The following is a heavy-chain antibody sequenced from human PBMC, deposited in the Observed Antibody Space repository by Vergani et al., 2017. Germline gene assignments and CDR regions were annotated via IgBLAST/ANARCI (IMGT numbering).Heavy chain of an antibody. CDR3: ARSRQQLVRGYNWFDP. D-gene: IGHD6-13*01. CDR1: GGSFSGYY. V-gene: IGHV4-34*01. J-gene: IGHJ5*02. Sequence: QVQLQQWGAGLLKPSETLSLTCAVYGGSFSGYYWSWIRQPPGKGLEWIGEINHSGSTNYNPSLKSRVTISVDTSKNQFSLKLSSVTAADTAVYYCARSRQQLVRGYNWFDPWGQGTLVTVSS. CDR2: INHSGST.